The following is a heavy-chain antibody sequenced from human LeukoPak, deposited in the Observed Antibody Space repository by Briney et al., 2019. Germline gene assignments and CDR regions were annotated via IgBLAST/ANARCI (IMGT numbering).Heavy chain of an antibody. CDR2: ISGSGGTT. J-gene: IGHJ4*02. V-gene: IGHV3-23*01. Sequence: GGSLRLSCAASRFTFSGYAMSRVRQAPGKGLEWVSAISGSGGTTYYADSVKGRFTISRDNSKNTLYLQMNSLRAEDTAIYYCAKGYSSGWSPFDYWGQGTLATVSS. D-gene: IGHD6-19*01. CDR1: RFTFSGYA. CDR3: AKGYSSGWSPFDY.